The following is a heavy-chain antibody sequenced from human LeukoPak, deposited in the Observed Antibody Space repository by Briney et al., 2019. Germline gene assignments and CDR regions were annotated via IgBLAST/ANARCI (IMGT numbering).Heavy chain of an antibody. D-gene: IGHD4-17*01. Sequence: GGSLRLSCATSGFTFSSYAMSWVRQAPGKGLEWVSAISGSGGSTYYADSVKGRFTISRDNSKNTLYLQMNSLRAEDTAVYYCAKALRPLAYDYGDYPNWFDPWGQGTLVTVSS. CDR2: ISGSGGST. V-gene: IGHV3-23*01. J-gene: IGHJ5*02. CDR3: AKALRPLAYDYGDYPNWFDP. CDR1: GFTFSSYA.